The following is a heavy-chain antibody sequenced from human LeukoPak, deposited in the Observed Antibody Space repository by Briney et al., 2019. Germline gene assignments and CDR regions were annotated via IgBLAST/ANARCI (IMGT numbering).Heavy chain of an antibody. CDR2: INHSGST. CDR3: ARSREWLRFFDY. CDR1: GGSISSGSYY. Sequence: PSETLSLTCTVSGGSISSGSYYWSWIRQPPGKGLEWIGEINHSGSTNYNPSLKSRVTISVDTSKNQFSLKLSSVTAADTAVYYCARSREWLRFFDYWGQGTLVTVSS. J-gene: IGHJ4*02. D-gene: IGHD5-12*01. V-gene: IGHV4-39*07.